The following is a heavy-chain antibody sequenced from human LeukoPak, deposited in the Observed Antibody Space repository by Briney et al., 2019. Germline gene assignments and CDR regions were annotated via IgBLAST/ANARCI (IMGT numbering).Heavy chain of an antibody. CDR2: INHSGST. J-gene: IGHJ4*02. CDR3: ARVGITGTAGYFDY. V-gene: IGHV4-34*01. Sequence: SETMSLTCAVYGGSFSGYYWSWIRQPPGKGLEWIGEINHSGSTNYIPSLKTRVTISVDTSKNQFSLKLSSVTAADTAVYYCARVGITGTAGYFDYWGQGTLVTVSS. CDR1: GGSFSGYY. D-gene: IGHD1-20*01.